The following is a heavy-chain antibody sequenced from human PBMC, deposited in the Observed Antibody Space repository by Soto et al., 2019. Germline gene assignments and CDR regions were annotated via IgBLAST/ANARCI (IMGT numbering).Heavy chain of an antibody. CDR3: ARDQDIVVVPAAKDYYYYGMDV. CDR1: GGTFSSYA. J-gene: IGHJ6*02. CDR2: IIPIFGTA. V-gene: IGHV1-69*01. D-gene: IGHD2-2*01. Sequence: QVQLVQSGAEVKKPGSSVKVSCKASGGTFSSYAISWVRQAPGQGLEWMGGIIPIFGTANYAQKFQGRVTITADESTSTAYMELRSLRSEDTAVYYCARDQDIVVVPAAKDYYYYGMDVWCQGTTVTVSS.